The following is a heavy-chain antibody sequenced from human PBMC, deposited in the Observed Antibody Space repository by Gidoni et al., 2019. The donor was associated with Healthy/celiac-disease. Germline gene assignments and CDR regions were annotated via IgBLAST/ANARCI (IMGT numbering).Heavy chain of an antibody. CDR3: ARDRTVTTSGSLYY. J-gene: IGHJ4*02. CDR2: IIPIFGTA. D-gene: IGHD4-17*01. CDR1: GGTFSSYA. Sequence: QVQLVQSGAEVKKPGSSVKVSCKASGGTFSSYAISWVRQAPGQGLEWMGGIIPIFGTANDAQKFQGSVMITADESTSTAYMELSSLRSEDTAVYYCARDRTVTTSGSLYYWGQGTLVTVSS. V-gene: IGHV1-69*01.